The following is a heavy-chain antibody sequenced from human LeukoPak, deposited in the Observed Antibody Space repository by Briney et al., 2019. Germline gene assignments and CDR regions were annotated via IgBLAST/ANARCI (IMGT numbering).Heavy chain of an antibody. V-gene: IGHV3-48*04. Sequence: GGSLRLSCAASGFTFNAFGMNWVRQAPGKGLEWVSYIGTTSGAIYYADSVKGRFTISRDNAENTLYLQMNSLRAEDAAVYYCARGYSSSWYNWFDPWGQGTLVTVSS. CDR2: IGTTSGAI. D-gene: IGHD6-13*01. CDR1: GFTFNAFG. J-gene: IGHJ5*02. CDR3: ARGYSSSWYNWFDP.